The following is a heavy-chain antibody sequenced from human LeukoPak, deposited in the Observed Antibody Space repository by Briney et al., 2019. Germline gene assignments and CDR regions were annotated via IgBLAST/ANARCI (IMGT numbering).Heavy chain of an antibody. Sequence: SETLSLTCAVSGYSISSGYYWGWIRQPPGKGLEWIGSIYHSGSTYYNPSLKSRVTISVDTSKNQFSLELSSVTAADTAVYYCARDYFGYCSGGSCYHDAFDIWGQGTMVTVSS. CDR2: IYHSGST. J-gene: IGHJ3*02. D-gene: IGHD2-15*01. CDR1: GYSISSGYY. CDR3: ARDYFGYCSGGSCYHDAFDI. V-gene: IGHV4-38-2*02.